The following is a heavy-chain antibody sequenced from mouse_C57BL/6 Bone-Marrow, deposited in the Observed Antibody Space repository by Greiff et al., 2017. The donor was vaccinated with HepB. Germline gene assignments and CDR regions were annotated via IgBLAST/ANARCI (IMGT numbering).Heavy chain of an antibody. D-gene: IGHD1-1*01. CDR3: ARLLDGSSDDYYAMDY. Sequence: EVQLQQSGPELVKPGASVKISCKASGYSFTGYYMHWVKQSHGNILDWIGYIYPYNGVSSYNQKFKGKATLTVDKSSSTAYMELRSLTSEDAAVYYCARLLDGSSDDYYAMDYWGQGTSVTVSS. CDR1: GYSFTGYY. V-gene: IGHV1-31*01. J-gene: IGHJ4*01. CDR2: IYPYNGVS.